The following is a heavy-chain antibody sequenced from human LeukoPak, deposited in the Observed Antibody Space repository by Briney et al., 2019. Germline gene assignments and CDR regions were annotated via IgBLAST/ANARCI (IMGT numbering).Heavy chain of an antibody. Sequence: GGSLRLSCAASGFTFSSYWMSWVRQAPGKGLEWVSAISGSGGSTYYADSVKGRFTISRDNSKNTLYLQMNSLRAEDTAVYYCAKDTNSPRFLEWKDYYGMDVWGQGTTVTVSS. V-gene: IGHV3-23*01. CDR2: ISGSGGST. CDR3: AKDTNSPRFLEWKDYYGMDV. D-gene: IGHD3-3*01. CDR1: GFTFSSYW. J-gene: IGHJ6*02.